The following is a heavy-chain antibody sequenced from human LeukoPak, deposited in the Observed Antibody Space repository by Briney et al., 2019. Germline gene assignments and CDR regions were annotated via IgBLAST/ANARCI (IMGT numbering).Heavy chain of an antibody. Sequence: GGSLRLSCAASGFTFSSYAMHWVRQAPGKGLEWVSYISSSSSTIYYADSVKGRFTISRDNAKNSLYLQMNSLRAEDTAVYYCARDFWDDSSYGMDVWGQGTTVTVSS. J-gene: IGHJ6*02. CDR1: GFTFSSYA. V-gene: IGHV3-48*01. CDR2: ISSSSSTI. CDR3: ARDFWDDSSYGMDV. D-gene: IGHD3-22*01.